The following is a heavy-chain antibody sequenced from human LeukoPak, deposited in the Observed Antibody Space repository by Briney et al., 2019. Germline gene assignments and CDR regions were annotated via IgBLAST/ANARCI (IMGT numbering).Heavy chain of an antibody. D-gene: IGHD4-11*01. CDR3: ARGGTTVTGMFFDY. CDR2: IYYSGST. J-gene: IGHJ4*02. V-gene: IGHV4-59*08. Sequence: SETLSLTCTVSGGSISSYYWSWIRQPPGKGLEWIGYIYYSGSTNYNPSLKSRVTISVDTSKNQFSLKLSSVTAADTAVYYCARGGTTVTGMFFDYWGQGTLVTVSS. CDR1: GGSISSYY.